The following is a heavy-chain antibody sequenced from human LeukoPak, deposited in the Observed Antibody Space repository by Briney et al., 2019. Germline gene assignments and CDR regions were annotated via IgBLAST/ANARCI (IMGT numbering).Heavy chain of an antibody. V-gene: IGHV1-18*01. D-gene: IGHD1-26*01. CDR3: AREVGAFDY. J-gene: IGHJ4*02. Sequence: GESLKISCKGSGYSFTSYGISWVRQAPGQGLEWMGWISAYNGNTNYAQKLQGRVTMTTDTSTSTAYMELRSLRSDDTAVYYCAREVGAFDYWGQGTLVTVSS. CDR2: ISAYNGNT. CDR1: GYSFTSYG.